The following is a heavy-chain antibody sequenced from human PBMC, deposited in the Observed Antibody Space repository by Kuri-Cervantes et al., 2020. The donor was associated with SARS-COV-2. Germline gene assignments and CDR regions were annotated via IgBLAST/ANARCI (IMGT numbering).Heavy chain of an antibody. V-gene: IGHV3-7*01. Sequence: GESLKISCAASGFTFSSYWMSWVRQAPGKGLEWVANIKQDGSEKYYVDSVKGRFTISRDNAKNSLYLQMNSLRAEDTAVYYCARGIRSSYYYDSSGYYSFDYWGQGTLVTVSS. D-gene: IGHD3-22*01. CDR1: GFTFSSYW. J-gene: IGHJ4*02. CDR2: IKQDGSEK. CDR3: ARGIRSSYYYDSSGYYSFDY.